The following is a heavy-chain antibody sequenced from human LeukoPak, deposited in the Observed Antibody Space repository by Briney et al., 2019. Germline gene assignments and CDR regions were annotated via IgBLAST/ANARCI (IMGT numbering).Heavy chain of an antibody. D-gene: IGHD3-22*01. J-gene: IGHJ4*02. CDR3: ARGYDSSGYYLGIVDY. Sequence: GRSLRLSCAASGFTFSSYAMHWVRQAPGKGLEWVAVISYDGSNKYYADSVKGRFTISRDNSKNTLYLQMNSLRAEDTAVYYCARGYDSSGYYLGIVDYWGQGTLVTVSS. CDR1: GFTFSSYA. V-gene: IGHV3-30*04. CDR2: ISYDGSNK.